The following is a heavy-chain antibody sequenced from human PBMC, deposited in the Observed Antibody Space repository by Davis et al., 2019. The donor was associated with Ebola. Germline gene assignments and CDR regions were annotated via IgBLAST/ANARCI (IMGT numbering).Heavy chain of an antibody. V-gene: IGHV4-59*05. CDR3: ARQVAAAGTLFYSWFDP. CDR1: GGSISSYY. J-gene: IGHJ5*02. Sequence: SETLSLTCTVSGGSISSYYWSWIRQPPGKGLEWIGSIYYSGSTYYNPSLKSRVTISVDTSKNQFSLKLSSVTAADTAVYYCARQVAAAGTLFYSWFDPWGQGTLVTVSS. CDR2: IYYSGST. D-gene: IGHD6-13*01.